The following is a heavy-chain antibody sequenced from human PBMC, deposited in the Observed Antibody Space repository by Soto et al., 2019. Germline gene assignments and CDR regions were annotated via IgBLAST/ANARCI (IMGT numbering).Heavy chain of an antibody. Sequence: PSETLSLTCTVAGGYLSSYYLSWIRQPPGKGLEWIGYIYYSGSTNYNPSLKSRVTISVDTSKNQFSLKLSSVTAADTAVYYCATGRQNLDYWGQGTLVTVSS. J-gene: IGHJ4*02. CDR2: IYYSGST. CDR3: ATGRQNLDY. CDR1: GGYLSSYY. V-gene: IGHV4-59*01.